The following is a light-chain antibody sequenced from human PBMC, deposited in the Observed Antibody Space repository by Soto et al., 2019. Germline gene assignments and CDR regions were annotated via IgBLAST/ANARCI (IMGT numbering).Light chain of an antibody. V-gene: IGKV1-5*01. CDR2: GAS. J-gene: IGKJ4*01. Sequence: EIKMTQSPSTLSASLGDRATITCWASQSVNSWLAWYQQKLGQAPKVLIYGASTRASGIPARFSGSGSETEFTLTISSLQPDDFATYYCQQYNSYPLTFGGGTKVDI. CDR3: QQYNSYPLT. CDR1: QSVNSW.